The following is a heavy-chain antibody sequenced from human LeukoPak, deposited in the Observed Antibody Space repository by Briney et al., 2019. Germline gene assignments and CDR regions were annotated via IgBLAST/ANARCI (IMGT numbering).Heavy chain of an antibody. Sequence: ASVKVSCKASGGTFSSYAISWVRQAPGQGLEWMGGIIPIFGIANYAQKFQGRVTITADESTSTAYMEQSSLRSEDTAVYYCARDPDKYSSSSGGYWGQGTLVTVSS. D-gene: IGHD6-6*01. CDR2: IIPIFGIA. J-gene: IGHJ4*02. V-gene: IGHV1-69*13. CDR1: GGTFSSYA. CDR3: ARDPDKYSSSSGGY.